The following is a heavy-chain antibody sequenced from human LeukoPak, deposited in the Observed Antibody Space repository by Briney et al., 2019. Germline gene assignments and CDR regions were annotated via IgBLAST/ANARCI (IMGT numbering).Heavy chain of an antibody. V-gene: IGHV3-23*01. Sequence: GSLRLSSAASGFHYAINWVRQAPGKGLEWVSGISGSGDTTYYADSVEGRFTISRDSFKNTFYLQMNSLRAEDTAIYYCAEDQRFWGQGTPVTVSS. J-gene: IGHJ4*02. CDR1: GFHYA. CDR3: AEDQRF. D-gene: IGHD3-3*01. CDR2: ISGSGDTT.